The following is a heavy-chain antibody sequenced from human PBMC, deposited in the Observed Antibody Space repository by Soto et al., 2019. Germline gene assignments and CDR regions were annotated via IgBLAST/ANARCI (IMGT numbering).Heavy chain of an antibody. CDR3: TTLYYYDSSGNKERDH. V-gene: IGHV3-15*07. CDR1: GFTFSDAW. Sequence: GGSLRLSCAASGFTFSDAWMNWVRQAPGKGLEWVGRIKSKTDGGTTDYAAPVKGRFTISRDDSKNTLYLQMNCLKTEDTAVYYCTTLYYYDSSGNKERDHWCQGTLVSASS. CDR2: IKSKTDGGTT. J-gene: IGHJ4*02. D-gene: IGHD3-22*01.